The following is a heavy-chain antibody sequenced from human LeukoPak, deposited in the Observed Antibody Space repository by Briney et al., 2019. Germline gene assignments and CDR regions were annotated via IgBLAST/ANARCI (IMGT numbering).Heavy chain of an antibody. V-gene: IGHV4-34*01. J-gene: IGHJ4*02. CDR3: ARVPWYGDQYFDY. Sequence: SETLSLTCAVYGGSFSGYYWSWIRQPPGKGLEWIGEINHSGSTNYNPSLKSRVTISVDTSKNQFSLKLSSVTAADTAVYYCARVPWYGDQYFDYWGQGTLVTVSS. CDR1: GGSFSGYY. D-gene: IGHD4-17*01. CDR2: INHSGST.